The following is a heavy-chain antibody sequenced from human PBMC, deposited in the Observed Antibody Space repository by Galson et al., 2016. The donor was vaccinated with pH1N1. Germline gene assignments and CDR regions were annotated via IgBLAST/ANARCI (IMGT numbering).Heavy chain of an antibody. CDR3: ARVGHCDYVDWFDP. CDR2: IHYSGST. CDR1: GGSISSGDFY. J-gene: IGHJ5*02. Sequence: VSGGSISSGDFYWSWIRQPPGKGLEWIGYIHYSGSTYYNPSLKSRVTISIDSSKNQFSLKLSSVTAADTAVYYCARVGHCDYVDWFDPWGQGTLVTVSS. D-gene: IGHD4-17*01. V-gene: IGHV4-30-4*01.